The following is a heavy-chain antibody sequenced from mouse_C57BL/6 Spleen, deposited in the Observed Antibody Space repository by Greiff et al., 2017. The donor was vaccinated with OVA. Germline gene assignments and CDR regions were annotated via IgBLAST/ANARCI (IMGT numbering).Heavy chain of an antibody. CDR2: INPNNGGT. D-gene: IGHD1-1*01. CDR1: GYTFTDYY. CDR3: ARVDDGSGWFAY. J-gene: IGHJ3*01. Sequence: EVQLQQSGPELVKPGASVKISCKASGYTFTDYYMNWVKQSHGKSLEWIGDINPNNGGTSYNQKFKGKATLTVDKSSSTAYMELRSLTSEDSAVYYCARVDDGSGWFAYWGQGTLVTVSA. V-gene: IGHV1-26*01.